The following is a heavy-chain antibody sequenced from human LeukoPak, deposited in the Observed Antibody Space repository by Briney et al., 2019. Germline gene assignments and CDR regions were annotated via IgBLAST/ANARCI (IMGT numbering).Heavy chain of an antibody. CDR2: MNLNSGNT. Sequence: ASVKVSCKASGYTFTSYDINWVRQATGQGLEWMGWMNLNSGNTGYAQKFQGRVTMTRNTSISTAYMELSSLRSEDTAVYYCARNRRVGYSYGSYYYGMDVWGQGTTVTVSS. J-gene: IGHJ6*02. V-gene: IGHV1-8*01. D-gene: IGHD5-18*01. CDR1: GYTFTSYD. CDR3: ARNRRVGYSYGSYYYGMDV.